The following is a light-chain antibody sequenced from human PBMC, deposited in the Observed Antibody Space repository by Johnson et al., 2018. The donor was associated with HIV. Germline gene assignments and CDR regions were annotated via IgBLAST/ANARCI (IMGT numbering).Light chain of an antibody. CDR2: DNN. Sequence: QSVLTQPPSVSAAPGQKVTISCSGSSSNIGNNYVSWYQQLPGTAPKLLIYDNNKRPSGIPDRFSGSKSGTSATLDITGLQIGDEADYYCGTWDSSLSASYVFGTGTKVTVL. CDR3: GTWDSSLSASYV. V-gene: IGLV1-51*01. CDR1: SSNIGNNY. J-gene: IGLJ1*01.